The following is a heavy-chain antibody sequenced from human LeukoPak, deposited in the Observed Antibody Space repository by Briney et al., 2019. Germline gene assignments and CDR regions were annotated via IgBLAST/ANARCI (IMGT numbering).Heavy chain of an antibody. D-gene: IGHD2-21*01. Sequence: PSETLSLTCGVSGGSIISSSYYWGWIRQPPGKGLEWIASMFYSGNTYYNPSLKSRVTMSVDTTENQFSLKLCSVTAADTAVYYCARHVVGNYDLLSFDYWGQGSLVTVSS. J-gene: IGHJ4*02. CDR2: MFYSGNT. CDR1: GGSIISSSYY. V-gene: IGHV4-39*01. CDR3: ARHVVGNYDLLSFDY.